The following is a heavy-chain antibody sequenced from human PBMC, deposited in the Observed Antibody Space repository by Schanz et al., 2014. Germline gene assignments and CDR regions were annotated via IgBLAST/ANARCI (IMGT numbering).Heavy chain of an antibody. CDR2: IIPILDKT. V-gene: IGHV1-69*08. CDR1: GGTFSSST. CDR3: AKVDRTRYYAMDV. J-gene: IGHJ6*01. D-gene: IGHD3-9*01. Sequence: QVQLVQSGAEVKKPGSSVKVSCKASGGTFSSSTLTWVRQAPGQGLEWMGRIIPILDKTNYAQKFQGRVTMTADKATSTVYREVSGLRSEDTAVYYCAKVDRTRYYAMDVGGQGTTVAVSS.